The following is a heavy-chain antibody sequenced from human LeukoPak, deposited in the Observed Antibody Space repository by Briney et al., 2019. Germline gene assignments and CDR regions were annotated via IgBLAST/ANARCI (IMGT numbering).Heavy chain of an antibody. V-gene: IGHV4-59*08. D-gene: IGHD6-19*01. CDR1: GGSISSYY. Sequence: SETLSLTCTVSGGSISSYYWSWIRQPPGKGLEWIGYIYYSGSTNYNPPLKSRVTISVDTSKNQFSLKLSSVTAAATAVYYCARHFSRGWYFDYWGQGTLVTVSS. CDR3: ARHFSRGWYFDY. CDR2: IYYSGST. J-gene: IGHJ4*02.